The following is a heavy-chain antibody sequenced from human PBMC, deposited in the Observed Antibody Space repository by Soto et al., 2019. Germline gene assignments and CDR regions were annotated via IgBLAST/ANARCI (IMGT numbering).Heavy chain of an antibody. J-gene: IGHJ4*02. CDR2: ISYDGSNK. D-gene: IGHD2-2*03. CDR1: GFTFSSYA. V-gene: IGHV3-30-3*01. CDR3: AREAGYCSSTTCYYPFHY. Sequence: PGGSLRLSCAASGFTFSSYAMHWVRQAPGKGLEWVAVISYDGSNKYYADSVKGRFTISRDNSKNTLYLQMNSLRAEDTAVYYCAREAGYCSSTTCYYPFHYWGQGTLVTVSS.